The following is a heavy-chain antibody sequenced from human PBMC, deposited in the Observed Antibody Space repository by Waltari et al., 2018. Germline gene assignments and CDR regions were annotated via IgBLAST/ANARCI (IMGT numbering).Heavy chain of an antibody. V-gene: IGHV1-69*01. J-gene: IGHJ4*02. CDR2: IIPILGTA. Sequence: QVQLVQSGAEVKKPGFSVKVSCKASGGTFSSYAISWVRPARAQGLEWMGGIIPILGTANYAQKFLGRVTMTADESTSTAYMELSSLRSEDTAVYYCASLGYSSGWYQQRGDYWGQGTLVTVSS. D-gene: IGHD6-19*01. CDR3: ASLGYSSGWYQQRGDY. CDR1: GGTFSSYA.